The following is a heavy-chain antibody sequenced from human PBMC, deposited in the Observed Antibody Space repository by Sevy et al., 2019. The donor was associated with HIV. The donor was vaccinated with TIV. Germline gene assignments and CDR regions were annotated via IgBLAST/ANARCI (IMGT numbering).Heavy chain of an antibody. D-gene: IGHD2-21*01. Sequence: GGSLRLSCAASAFSLSNYYMTWVRQAPGKGLEWVANIKQGGNEQFYLESVKGRFTISRDDSKNSVYLQMTSLKAEDTAVYYCARECVIYDDDGRDFDDAFDIWGHGTMVTISS. J-gene: IGHJ3*02. CDR2: IKQGGNEQ. V-gene: IGHV3-7*01. CDR1: AFSLSNYY. CDR3: ARECVIYDDDGRDFDDAFDI.